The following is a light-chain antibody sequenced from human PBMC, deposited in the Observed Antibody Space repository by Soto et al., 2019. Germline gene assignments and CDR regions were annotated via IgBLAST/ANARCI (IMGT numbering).Light chain of an antibody. CDR2: GAS. CDR3: QQYGSSPPSST. V-gene: IGKV3-15*01. J-gene: IGKJ5*01. Sequence: EIVMTQSPASLSVSPGERATLSCRASQNVNSNLAWYQQKPGQAPRFLIYGASTRATGIPARFSGSGSGTEFTLTISSLQSEDFAVYYCQQYGSSPPSSTFGQGTRLDI. CDR1: QNVNSN.